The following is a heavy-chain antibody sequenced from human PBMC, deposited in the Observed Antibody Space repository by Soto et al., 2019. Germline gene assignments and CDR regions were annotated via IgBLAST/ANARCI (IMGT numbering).Heavy chain of an antibody. J-gene: IGHJ4*02. Sequence: SETLSLTCTVSGGSISSSSYYWGWIRQPPGKGLEWIGSIYYSGSTYYNPSLKSRVTISVDTSKNQFSLKLSSVTAADTAVYYCARTAGAAAGYNFDYWGQGTLVTVSS. CDR1: GGSISSSSYY. V-gene: IGHV4-39*01. CDR2: IYYSGST. CDR3: ARTAGAAAGYNFDY. D-gene: IGHD6-13*01.